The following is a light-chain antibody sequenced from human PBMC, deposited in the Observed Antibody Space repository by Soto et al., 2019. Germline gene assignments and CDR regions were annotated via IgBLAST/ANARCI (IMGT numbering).Light chain of an antibody. Sequence: QSVLTQPASVSGSPGKSITISCTGTSSDVGSYHLVSWYQQHPGKAPKLMIYEGSKRPSGVSNRFSGSKSGNTASLTISGLQAEDEADYYCCSYAGSSTLVFGGGTKLTVL. V-gene: IGLV2-23*01. CDR2: EGS. J-gene: IGLJ3*02. CDR3: CSYAGSSTLV. CDR1: SSDVGSYHL.